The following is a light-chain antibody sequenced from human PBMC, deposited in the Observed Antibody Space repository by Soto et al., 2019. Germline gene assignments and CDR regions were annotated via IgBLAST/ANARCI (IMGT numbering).Light chain of an antibody. Sequence: QSVLTQPASVSGSPGQSITISCTGTSSDVGVYNYVSWYQQHPGKAPKLMIYDVNNRPSGVSDRFSGSRSGNTASLTISGLQAEDEADYYCSSSTSSSTYVFGTGTKLTVL. CDR2: DVN. V-gene: IGLV2-14*01. CDR1: SSDVGVYNY. J-gene: IGLJ1*01. CDR3: SSSTSSSTYV.